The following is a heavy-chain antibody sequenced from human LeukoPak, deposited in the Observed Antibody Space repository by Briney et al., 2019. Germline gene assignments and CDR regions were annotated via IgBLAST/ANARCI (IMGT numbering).Heavy chain of an antibody. CDR3: ARYDSSGYYYYYYGMDV. V-gene: IGHV4-30-4*01. Sequence: PSETLSLTCTVSGGSISSGDYYWSWIRQPPGKGLEWIGYIYYSGSTYYNPSLKSRVTISVDTSKNQFSLKLSSETAADTAVYYCARYDSSGYYYYYYGMDVWGQGTTVTVSS. J-gene: IGHJ6*02. CDR1: GGSISSGDYY. CDR2: IYYSGST. D-gene: IGHD3-22*01.